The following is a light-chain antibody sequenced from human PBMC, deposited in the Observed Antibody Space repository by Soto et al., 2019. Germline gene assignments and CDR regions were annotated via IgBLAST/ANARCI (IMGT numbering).Light chain of an antibody. Sequence: QSALTQPPSASGTPGQKVSISCSGGSSNIGSNTVNWYQQLPGTAPKLLIYSDNQRPSGVPDRFSGSKSGTSASLAISGLQSEDEADYYSAAWDDSLNGPVLGGGTKVTVL. CDR2: SDN. CDR3: AAWDDSLNGPV. CDR1: SSNIGSNT. V-gene: IGLV1-44*01. J-gene: IGLJ3*02.